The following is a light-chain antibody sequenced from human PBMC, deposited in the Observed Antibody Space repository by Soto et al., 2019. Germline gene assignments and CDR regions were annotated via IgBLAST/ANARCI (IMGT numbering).Light chain of an antibody. J-gene: IGKJ5*01. CDR1: QSVTSNY. V-gene: IGKV3-20*01. CDR2: VAP. CDR3: QIYGSSPLIT. Sequence: EIVLTQSPGTLSLSPGERATLSCRASQSVTSNYLAWYQQKPGQAPRLLIYVAPSRAAGIPDRFSGSGSGTDFSLTISRLELEDFAVYYCQIYGSSPLITFGQGTRLEIK.